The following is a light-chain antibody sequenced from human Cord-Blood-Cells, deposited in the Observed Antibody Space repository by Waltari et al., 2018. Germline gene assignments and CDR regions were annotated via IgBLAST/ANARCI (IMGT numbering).Light chain of an antibody. Sequence: QSALTQPRSLSGSPGQSATIPCTGTISYVGGNNYVSWYQQHPGKAPKHMIYDFSKRPSGVPDRFSGSKSGNTASLTISGLQAEDEADYYCCSYAGSYTLVFGGGTKLTVL. V-gene: IGLV2-11*01. CDR3: CSYAGSYTLV. CDR2: DFS. J-gene: IGLJ3*02. CDR1: ISYVGGNNY.